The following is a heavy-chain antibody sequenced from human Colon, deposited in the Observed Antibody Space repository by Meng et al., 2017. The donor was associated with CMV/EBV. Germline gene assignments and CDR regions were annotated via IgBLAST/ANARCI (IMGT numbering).Heavy chain of an antibody. D-gene: IGHD4/OR15-4a*01. CDR3: ARGKTMGAY. CDR1: GFTFSDYY. V-gene: IGHV3-11*04. CDR2: ISSSGSTI. J-gene: IGHJ4*02. Sequence: GESLKISCTASGFTFSDYYMSWIRQAPGKGLEWISYISSSGSTIYYADSVKGRFTMSRDNAKNSLYLQMNGLRVEDTAVYYCARGKTMGAYWGQGTLVTVS.